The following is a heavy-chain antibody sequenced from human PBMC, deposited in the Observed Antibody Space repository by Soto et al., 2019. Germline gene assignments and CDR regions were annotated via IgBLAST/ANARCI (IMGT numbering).Heavy chain of an antibody. CDR3: AKNLVAATNYYYYGKDV. J-gene: IGHJ6*02. V-gene: IGHV3-23*01. D-gene: IGHD2-15*01. CDR2: ISGSGGST. CDR1: EFTFSSYA. Sequence: EVQLLESGGGLVQPGGSLRLSCAASEFTFSSYAMSWVRQAPGKGLEWVSAISGSGGSTYYADSVKGRFTISRDNSKNTLYLQMNSLRAEDTAVYYCAKNLVAATNYYYYGKDVWGQGTTVTVSS.